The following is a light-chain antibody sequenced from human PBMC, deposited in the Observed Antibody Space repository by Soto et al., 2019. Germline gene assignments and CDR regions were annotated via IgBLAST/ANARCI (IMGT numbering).Light chain of an antibody. J-gene: IGKJ5*01. Sequence: DIQLTQSPSFLSASVGDRVTITCRASQVISSYLAWYQQKPGKAPKLLIYAASTFQSGVPSRFSGSGSGTEFTLTIRSLQPEDFATYHCQQLNSYPITFGQGTRLEIK. CDR3: QQLNSYPIT. V-gene: IGKV1-9*01. CDR1: QVISSY. CDR2: AAS.